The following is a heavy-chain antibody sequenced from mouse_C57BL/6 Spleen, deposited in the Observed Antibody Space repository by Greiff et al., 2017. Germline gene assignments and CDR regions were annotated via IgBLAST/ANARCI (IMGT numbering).Heavy chain of an antibody. Sequence: EVQLQQSGPVLVKPGASVKMSCKASGYTFTDYYMNWVKQSHGKSLEWIGVINPYNGGTSYNQKFKGKATLTVDKSSSTAYMELNSLTSEDSAVYYWARGGDGYYDYWGQGTTLTVSS. D-gene: IGHD2-3*01. V-gene: IGHV1-19*01. J-gene: IGHJ2*01. CDR2: INPYNGGT. CDR1: GYTFTDYY. CDR3: ARGGDGYYDY.